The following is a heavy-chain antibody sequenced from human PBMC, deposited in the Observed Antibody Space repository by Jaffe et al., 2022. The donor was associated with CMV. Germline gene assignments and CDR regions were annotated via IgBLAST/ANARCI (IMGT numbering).Heavy chain of an antibody. CDR2: ISSNGGST. CDR3: ARDATVTTSYYYYYMDV. CDR1: GFTFSSYA. Sequence: EVQLVESGGGLVQPGGSLRLSCAASGFTFSSYAMHWVRQAPGKGLEYVSAISSNGGSTYYANSVKGRFTISRDNSKNTLYLQMGSLRAEDMAVYYCARDATVTTSYYYYYMDVWGKGTTVTVSS. D-gene: IGHD4-4*01. V-gene: IGHV3-64*01. J-gene: IGHJ6*03.